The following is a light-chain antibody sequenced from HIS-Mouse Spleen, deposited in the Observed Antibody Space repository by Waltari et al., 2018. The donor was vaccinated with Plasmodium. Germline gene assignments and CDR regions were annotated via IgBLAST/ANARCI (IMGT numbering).Light chain of an antibody. Sequence: QSALTQPPSASGSPGQSVTISCTGTSSAVGGYNYVSWYQQHPGKAPKLMIYEVSKRPSGVPDRFSGSKPGNTASLTVSGLQAEDEADYYCSSYAGSNNLVFGGGTKLTVL. J-gene: IGLJ2*01. CDR3: SSYAGSNNLV. CDR1: SSAVGGYNY. CDR2: EVS. V-gene: IGLV2-8*01.